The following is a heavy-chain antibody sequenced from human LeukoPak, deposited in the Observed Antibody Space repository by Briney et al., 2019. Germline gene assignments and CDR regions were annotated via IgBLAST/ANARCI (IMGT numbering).Heavy chain of an antibody. Sequence: SETLSLTCTVSGGSISSSSHHWGWIRQPPGRGLEWIGSNYYSGSTYYNPSLKRRVTISVDKSKNQFSLKLRSVTAADTAVYYCARLAGIAVAGTRFDYWGQGTLVTVSS. CDR3: ARLAGIAVAGTRFDY. V-gene: IGHV4-39*01. CDR2: NYYSGST. D-gene: IGHD6-19*01. CDR1: GGSISSSSHH. J-gene: IGHJ4*02.